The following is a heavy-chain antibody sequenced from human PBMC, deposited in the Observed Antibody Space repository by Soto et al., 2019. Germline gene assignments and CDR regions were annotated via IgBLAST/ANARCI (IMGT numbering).Heavy chain of an antibody. V-gene: IGHV1-18*01. CDR3: ARTSHYNDFWSGSYYYYMDV. CDR1: GYTFASYG. CDR2: ISAYNGNT. D-gene: IGHD3-3*01. Sequence: ASVKVSCKASGYTFASYGISWVRQAPGRGLEWMGWISAYNGNTNYAQKLQGRVTMTTDTSTSTAYMELRSLRSDDTAAYYCARTSHYNDFWSGSYYYYMDVWGKGTTVTVSS. J-gene: IGHJ6*03.